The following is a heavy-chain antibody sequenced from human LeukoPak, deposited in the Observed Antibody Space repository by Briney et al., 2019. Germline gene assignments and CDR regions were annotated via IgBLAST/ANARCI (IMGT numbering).Heavy chain of an antibody. CDR2: ISYSGST. J-gene: IGHJ3*02. CDR1: GGSFSDYY. V-gene: IGHV4-59*01. Sequence: PSETLSLTCAVYGGSFSDYYWSWIRQPPGKGLEWIGYISYSGSTDYNPSLKSRVTISVDTSKNQFSLKLSSVTAADTAVYYCARQSAFDIWGQGTMVTVSS. CDR3: ARQSAFDI.